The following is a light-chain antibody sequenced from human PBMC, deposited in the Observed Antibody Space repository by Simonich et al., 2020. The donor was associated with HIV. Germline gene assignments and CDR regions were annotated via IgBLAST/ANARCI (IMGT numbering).Light chain of an antibody. CDR3: NSRDSSGNHVV. CDR1: SLRSYY. V-gene: IGLV3-19*01. J-gene: IGLJ2*01. Sequence: SSELTQNPAVSVALGQTVRITCQGDSLRSYYASGFQQKAGEAPVLVIYGKNSRPSGIPDRFSGSSSGNTASVTITGAQAEDEADYHCNSRDSSGNHVVFGGGTKLTVL. CDR2: GKN.